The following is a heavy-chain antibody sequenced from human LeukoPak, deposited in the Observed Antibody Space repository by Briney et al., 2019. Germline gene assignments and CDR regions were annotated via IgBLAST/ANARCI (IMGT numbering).Heavy chain of an antibody. CDR1: GFIFSSYS. Sequence: PGGSLRLSCAASGFIFSSYSMNWVRQAPGKGLEWVAYIRRSSETIYYADSVKGRFTISRDNAKNSLYLQMNSLRAEDTAVYYCAAFRREWEPYWGQGTLVTVSS. J-gene: IGHJ4*02. V-gene: IGHV3-48*04. CDR3: AAFRREWEPY. CDR2: IRRSSETI. D-gene: IGHD1-26*01.